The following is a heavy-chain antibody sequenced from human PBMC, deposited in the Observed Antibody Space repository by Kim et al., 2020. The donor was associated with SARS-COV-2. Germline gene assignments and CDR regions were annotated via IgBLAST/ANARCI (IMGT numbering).Heavy chain of an antibody. CDR3: ARLPIPLAAMVRGPGDYYYGMDV. CDR1: GGSISSSSYY. J-gene: IGHJ6*02. CDR2: IYYSGST. V-gene: IGHV4-39*01. Sequence: SETLSLTCTVSGGSISSSSYYWGWIRQPPGKGLEWIGSIYYSGSTYYNPSLKSRVTISVDTSKNQFSLKLSSVTAADTAVYYCARLPIPLAAMVRGPGDYYYGMDVWGQGTTVTVSS. D-gene: IGHD3-10*01.